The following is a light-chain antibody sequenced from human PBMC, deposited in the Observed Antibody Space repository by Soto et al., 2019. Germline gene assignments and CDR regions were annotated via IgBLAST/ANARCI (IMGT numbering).Light chain of an antibody. J-gene: IGLJ2*01. CDR2: SNN. CDR1: SSNIGTNT. CDR3: ASWDVSLVV. V-gene: IGLV1-44*01. Sequence: QSVLTQPPSASGTPGQRVTISCSGSSSNIGTNTVIWYQQLPGTAPKLLIYSNNQRPSGVPDRFSGSKSGTSASLAISGLQSEDEADYYCASWDVSLVVFGGETQLTVL.